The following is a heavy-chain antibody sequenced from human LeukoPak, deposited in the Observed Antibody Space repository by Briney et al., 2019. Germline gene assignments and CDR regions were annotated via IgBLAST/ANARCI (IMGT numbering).Heavy chain of an antibody. CDR2: INLTGST. CDR3: ARDFYDSGGYHLGAFDI. Sequence: SETLSLTCAVYGGSFSGYYWSWIRQPPGKGLEWIGEINLTGSTNYNPSLKSRVTISVDTSTNQFSLKLSSVTAADTAVYYCARDFYDSGGYHLGAFDIWGQGTMVTVSS. V-gene: IGHV4-34*01. J-gene: IGHJ3*02. CDR1: GGSFSGYY. D-gene: IGHD3-22*01.